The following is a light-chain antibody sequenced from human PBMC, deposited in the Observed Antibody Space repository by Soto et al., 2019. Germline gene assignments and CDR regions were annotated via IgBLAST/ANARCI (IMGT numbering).Light chain of an antibody. V-gene: IGKV1-39*01. CDR3: QQSYSNPRT. CDR1: QSISSY. CDR2: AAT. J-gene: IGKJ1*01. Sequence: DIQKTQSPSPLSASVGDRVTITCRASQSISSYLNWYQHKPGKAPNLLTYAATTLQSGVPSRFSGSGSGTDFTLTISSLQPEDFATYYCQQSYSNPRTFGQGTKVDIK.